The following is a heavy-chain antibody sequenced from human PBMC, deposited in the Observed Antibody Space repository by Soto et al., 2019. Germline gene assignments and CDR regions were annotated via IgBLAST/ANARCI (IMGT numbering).Heavy chain of an antibody. CDR3: AQAEVTVVTPYYFDY. CDR1: GFTFSSYG. V-gene: IGHV3-30*18. J-gene: IGHJ4*02. Sequence: QVQLVESGGGVVQPGRSLRLSCAASGFTFSSYGMHWVRQAPGKGLEWVAVISYDGSNKYYADSVKGRFTISRDNSKNTLYLQMNSLRAEDTAVYYCAQAEVTVVTPYYFDYWGQRTLVTVSS. CDR2: ISYDGSNK. D-gene: IGHD2-21*02.